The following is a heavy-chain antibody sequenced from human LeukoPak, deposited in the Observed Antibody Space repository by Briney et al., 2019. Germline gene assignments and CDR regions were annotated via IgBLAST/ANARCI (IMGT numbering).Heavy chain of an antibody. CDR3: ARQSGWYGGFDY. D-gene: IGHD6-19*01. CDR2: IYYSGST. V-gene: IGHV4-59*08. J-gene: IGHJ4*02. CDR1: GGSISSYY. Sequence: SETLSLTCTVPGGSISSYYWSWIRQPPGKGLEWIGYIYYSGSTNYNPSLKSRVTISVDTSKNQFSLKLSSVTAADTAVYYCARQSGWYGGFDYWGQGTLVTASS.